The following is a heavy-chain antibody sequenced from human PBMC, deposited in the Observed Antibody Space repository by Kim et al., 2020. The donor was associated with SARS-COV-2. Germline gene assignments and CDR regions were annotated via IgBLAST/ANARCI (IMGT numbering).Heavy chain of an antibody. Sequence: YALSVKGRITINPDTSKNQSSLQLNSVTPEDTAVYYCARRVCSSTSCFFFWGQGTLVTVSS. D-gene: IGHD2-2*01. J-gene: IGHJ4*02. CDR3: ARRVCSSTSCFFF. V-gene: IGHV6-1*01.